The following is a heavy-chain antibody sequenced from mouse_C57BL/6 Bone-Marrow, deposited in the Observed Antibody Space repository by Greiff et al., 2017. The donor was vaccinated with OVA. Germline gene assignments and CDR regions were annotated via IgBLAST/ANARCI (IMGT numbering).Heavy chain of an antibody. Sequence: VHVKQSVAELVRPGASVKLSCTASGFNIQNTYMHWVKQRPDQGLEWIGRIHPANGNTKYAPKFQGKATITADTSSNTAYMQLSSLTSEDTAIYYCARNGYYPAWFAYWGQGTLVTVSA. J-gene: IGHJ3*01. D-gene: IGHD2-3*01. V-gene: IGHV14-3*01. CDR2: IHPANGNT. CDR1: GFNIQNTY. CDR3: ARNGYYPAWFAY.